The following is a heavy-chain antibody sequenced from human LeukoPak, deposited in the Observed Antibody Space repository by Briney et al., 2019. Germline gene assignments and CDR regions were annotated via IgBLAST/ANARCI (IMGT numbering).Heavy chain of an antibody. Sequence: SETLSLTCTVSGGSISSGGYYWSWIRQHPGKGLEWIGYIYYSGSNYYNPSLKSRVTISVDTSKDQFSLKLSSVTAAATAVYYCASQARADSSSWYRTDYWGQGTLVTVSS. D-gene: IGHD6-13*01. CDR3: ASQARADSSSWYRTDY. V-gene: IGHV4-31*03. J-gene: IGHJ4*02. CDR1: GGSISSGGYY. CDR2: IYYSGSN.